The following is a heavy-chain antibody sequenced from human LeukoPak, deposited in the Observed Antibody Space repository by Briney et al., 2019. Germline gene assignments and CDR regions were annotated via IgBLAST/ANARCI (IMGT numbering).Heavy chain of an antibody. Sequence: GGSLRLSCAASGFSFRDYGMHWVRQAPGKGLEWVAFIRYDGSNKYYADSVKGRFTISRDNSKNTLYLQMNSLRAEDTAVYYCAKEGSAVGNYFDYWGQGTLVTVSS. CDR3: AKEGSAVGNYFDY. CDR1: GFSFRDYG. V-gene: IGHV3-30*02. D-gene: IGHD6-19*01. J-gene: IGHJ4*02. CDR2: IRYDGSNK.